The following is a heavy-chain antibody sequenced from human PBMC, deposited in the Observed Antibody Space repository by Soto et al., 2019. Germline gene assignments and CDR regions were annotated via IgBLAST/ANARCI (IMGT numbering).Heavy chain of an antibody. CDR2: ISYDGSNK. Sequence: GGSLRLSCAASGFTFSSYGMHWVRQAPGKGLEWVAVISYDGSNKYYADSVKGRFTISRDNSKNTLYLQMNSLRAEDTAVYYCAKDAPIAAAGTSGWFGPWGQGTLVTVSS. CDR1: GFTFSSYG. V-gene: IGHV3-30*18. J-gene: IGHJ5*02. D-gene: IGHD6-13*01. CDR3: AKDAPIAAAGTSGWFGP.